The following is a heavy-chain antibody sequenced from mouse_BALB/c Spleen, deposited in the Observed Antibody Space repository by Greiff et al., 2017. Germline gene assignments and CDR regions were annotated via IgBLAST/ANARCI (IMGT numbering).Heavy chain of an antibody. J-gene: IGHJ4*01. CDR2: ISSGGSYT. D-gene: IGHD1-1*01. V-gene: IGHV5-6*01. Sequence: EVQRVESGGDLVKPGGSLKLSCAASGFTFSSYGMSWVRQTPDKRLEWVATISSGGSYTYYPDSVKGRFTISRDNAKNTLYLQMSSLKSEDTAMYYCASHYYDYYAMDYWGQGTSVTVSS. CDR3: ASHYYDYYAMDY. CDR1: GFTFSSYG.